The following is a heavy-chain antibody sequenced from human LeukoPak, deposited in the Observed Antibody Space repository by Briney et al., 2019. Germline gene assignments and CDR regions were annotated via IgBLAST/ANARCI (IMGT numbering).Heavy chain of an antibody. V-gene: IGHV1-18*04. J-gene: IGHJ4*02. D-gene: IGHD3-3*01. CDR1: GYTFTSYY. Sequence: ASVKVSCKASGYTFTSYYMHWVRQAPGQGLEWMGWISAYSGNTNYAQKLQGRVTMTTDTSTSTAYMELRSLRSDDTAVYYCARLVTGEPYDFWSGYPNYYFDYWGQGTLVTVSS. CDR3: ARLVTGEPYDFWSGYPNYYFDY. CDR2: ISAYSGNT.